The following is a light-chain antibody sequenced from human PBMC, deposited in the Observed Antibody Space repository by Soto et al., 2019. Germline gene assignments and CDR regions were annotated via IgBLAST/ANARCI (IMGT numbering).Light chain of an antibody. V-gene: IGLV1-40*01. CDR1: SSNIGAGYD. Sequence: QSVLTQPPSVSGAPGQRVTISCTGSSSNIGAGYDVHWYQQLPGTAPXLLIXGXXXXXSXVPXXXSXSXXGTXXSXAXTGLXAEDEADYYCQSYDSSLSGSVFGGGTKLTVL. CDR3: QSYDSSLSGSV. CDR2: GXX. J-gene: IGLJ2*01.